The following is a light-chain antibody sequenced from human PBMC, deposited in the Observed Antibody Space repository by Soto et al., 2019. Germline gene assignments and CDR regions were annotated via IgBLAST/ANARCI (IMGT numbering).Light chain of an antibody. CDR2: AVN. J-gene: IGLJ2*01. V-gene: IGLV2-14*01. Sequence: QCVLTQAASESGSPGQSITISCTGTSSDIGAYHYVSWYQQRPGKAPKLMIYAVNNRPSGISNRFSGSKSGNTASLTISGLQAEDEAVYYCNSYTNSDTVVFGGGTKVTVL. CDR1: SSDIGAYHY. CDR3: NSYTNSDTVV.